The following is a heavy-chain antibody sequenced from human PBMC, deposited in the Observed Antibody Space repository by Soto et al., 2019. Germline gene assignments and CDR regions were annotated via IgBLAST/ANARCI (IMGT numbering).Heavy chain of an antibody. V-gene: IGHV4-39*01. J-gene: IGHJ4*02. CDR2: IYYSGST. Sequence: QLQLQESGPGLVKPSETLSLTCTVSGGSMSSSSYYWGWFRQPPGKGLEWIGSIYYSGSTYYNPSLKSRVTISVDTSKNQFSRKLSSVTAADTAVYYCVANVDYWGQGTLVTVSS. CDR1: GGSMSSSSYY. CDR3: VANVDY.